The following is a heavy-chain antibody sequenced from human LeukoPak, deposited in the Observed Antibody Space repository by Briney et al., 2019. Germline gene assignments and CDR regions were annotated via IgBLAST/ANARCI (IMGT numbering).Heavy chain of an antibody. CDR1: GGSFSGYY. V-gene: IGHV4-34*01. Sequence: SETLSLTCAVYGGSFSGYYWSWIRQPPGKGLEWIGEINHSGSTNYNPSLKSRVTISVDTSKNQFSLKLSSVTAADTAVYYCARDPYSNYFDYWGQGTLVTVSS. D-gene: IGHD4-11*01. CDR3: ARDPYSNYFDY. CDR2: INHSGST. J-gene: IGHJ4*02.